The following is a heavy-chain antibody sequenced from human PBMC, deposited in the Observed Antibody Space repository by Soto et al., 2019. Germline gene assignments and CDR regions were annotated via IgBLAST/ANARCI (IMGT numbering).Heavy chain of an antibody. Sequence: SETLSLTCSVSGASIRNYYWHWVRQLPGKGLEWIGYVYTPDYTRYNSSLKSRVTISVDTSKSQFSLRLNSVTAADTDVYYCARAPGNLVYYFDYWGQGTLVTVSS. V-gene: IGHV4-4*08. D-gene: IGHD6-6*01. J-gene: IGHJ4*02. CDR2: VYTPDYT. CDR3: ARAPGNLVYYFDY. CDR1: GASIRNYY.